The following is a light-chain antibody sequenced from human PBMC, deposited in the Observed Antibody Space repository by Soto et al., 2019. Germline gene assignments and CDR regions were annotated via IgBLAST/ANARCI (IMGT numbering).Light chain of an antibody. Sequence: QLVLTQPPSVSGTPGQRVTISCSGSSSNIGSNPVNWYQQLPGTAPKLLIYNNNQRPSGVPDRFSGSKSGTSASLAISGLQSEDEADYYCAAWDDSLNGWVFGGGTQLTVL. V-gene: IGLV1-44*01. J-gene: IGLJ3*02. CDR2: NNN. CDR1: SSNIGSNP. CDR3: AAWDDSLNGWV.